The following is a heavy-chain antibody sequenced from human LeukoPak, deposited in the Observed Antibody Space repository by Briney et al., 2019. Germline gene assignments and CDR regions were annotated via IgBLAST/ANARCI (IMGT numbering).Heavy chain of an antibody. D-gene: IGHD6-19*01. CDR2: IKLDGSEK. CDR1: GFTFGKYW. V-gene: IGHV3-7*01. CDR3: ARGPISGWSADY. Sequence: GGSLRLSCVASGFTFGKYWMSWVCQAPGKGLEWVANIKLDGSEKNYVDSVKGRFTISRDNTKNSLYLQMNSLRDEDTAVYYCARGPISGWSADYWGQGTLVTVSS. J-gene: IGHJ4*02.